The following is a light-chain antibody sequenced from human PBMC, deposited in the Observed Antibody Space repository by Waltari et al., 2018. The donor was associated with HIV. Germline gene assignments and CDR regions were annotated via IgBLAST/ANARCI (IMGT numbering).Light chain of an antibody. V-gene: IGLV3-25*02. CDR2: KDR. Sequence: SYELTQPPSVSVSPGQTARITCSADAFPKQYAYWYQHKPGQAPVLVIYKDRERPAGITERFSGSSSGTTVTLTSSGVQAEEEADYYCQSADSSGTYPVVFGGGTKLTVL. CDR1: AFPKQY. CDR3: QSADSSGTYPVV. J-gene: IGLJ2*01.